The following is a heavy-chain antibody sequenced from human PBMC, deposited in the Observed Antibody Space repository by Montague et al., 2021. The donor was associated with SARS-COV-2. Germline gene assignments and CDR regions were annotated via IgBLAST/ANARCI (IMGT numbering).Heavy chain of an antibody. CDR2: INHSGST. V-gene: IGHV4-34*01. D-gene: IGHD3-10*01. CDR1: GGSFSGYC. CDR3: ARVRYYGSGTSLGMDV. J-gene: IGHJ6*02. Sequence: SETLSLTCAVYGGSFSGYCWSWICQPPGKGLEWIGEINHSGSTNYNPSLKSRVTISVDTSKNQFSLKLSSVTAADTAVYYCARVRYYGSGTSLGMDVWGQGTTVTVSS.